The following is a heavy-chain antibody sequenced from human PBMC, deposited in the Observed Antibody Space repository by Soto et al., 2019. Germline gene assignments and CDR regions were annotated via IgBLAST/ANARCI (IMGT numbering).Heavy chain of an antibody. J-gene: IGHJ6*02. V-gene: IGHV3-23*01. CDR1: GFTFSSYA. CDR3: AKYDYGDYVVYYYGMDV. D-gene: IGHD4-17*01. Sequence: PGGSLRLSCAASGFTFSSYAMSWVRQAPGKGLEWVSAISGSGGSTYYADSVKGRFTISRDNSKNTLYLQMNSLRAEDTAVYYCAKYDYGDYVVYYYGMDVWGQGTTVTVSS. CDR2: ISGSGGST.